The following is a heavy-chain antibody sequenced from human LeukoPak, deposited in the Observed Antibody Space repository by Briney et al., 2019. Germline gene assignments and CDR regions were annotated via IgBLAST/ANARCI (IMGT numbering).Heavy chain of an antibody. CDR2: ISSSSSYI. Sequence: GGSLRLSCAASGFTFSSYSTNWVRQAPGKGLEWVSSISSSSSYIYYADSVKGRFTISRDNAKNSLYLQMNSLRAEDTAVYYCARDYGDPYYFDYWGQGTLVTVSS. CDR3: ARDYGDPYYFDY. D-gene: IGHD4-17*01. CDR1: GFTFSSYS. J-gene: IGHJ4*02. V-gene: IGHV3-21*01.